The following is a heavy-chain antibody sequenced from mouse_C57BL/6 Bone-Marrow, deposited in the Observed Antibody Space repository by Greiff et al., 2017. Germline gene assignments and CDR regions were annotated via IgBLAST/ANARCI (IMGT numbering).Heavy chain of an antibody. Sequence: EVKLEESGGGLVKPGGSLKLSCAASGFTFSDSGMHWVRQAPEKGLEWVAYISSGSSTIYYADTVKGRFTISRDNAKNTLFLQMTSLRSEDTAMYYCAREAGTTRVYFDYWGQGTTLTVSS. CDR1: GFTFSDSG. V-gene: IGHV5-17*01. CDR3: AREAGTTRVYFDY. J-gene: IGHJ2*01. D-gene: IGHD4-1*01. CDR2: ISSGSSTI.